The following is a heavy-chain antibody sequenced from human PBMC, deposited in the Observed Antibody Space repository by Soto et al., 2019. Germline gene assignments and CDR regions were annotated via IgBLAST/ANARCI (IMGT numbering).Heavy chain of an antibody. CDR3: VKDSSKSKYDFWSGYYRTFDY. J-gene: IGHJ4*02. V-gene: IGHV3-48*02. D-gene: IGHD3-3*01. Sequence: GSLRLSCAASGFTFSSYSMNWVRQAPGKGLEWVSYISSSSSTIYYADSVKGRFTISRDNAKNSLYLQMNSLRDEDTAVYYCVKDSSKSKYDFWSGYYRTFDYWGQGTLVTVSS. CDR2: ISSSSSTI. CDR1: GFTFSSYS.